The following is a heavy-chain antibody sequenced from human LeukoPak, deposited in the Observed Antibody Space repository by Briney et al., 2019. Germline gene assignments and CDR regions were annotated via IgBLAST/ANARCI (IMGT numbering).Heavy chain of an antibody. CDR2: MNPNSGNT. V-gene: IGHV1-8*01. CDR1: GYTFTSYD. Sequence: ASVKVSCKASGYTFTSYDINWVRQATGQGLEWMGWMNPNSGNTGYAQKFQGRVTMTRNTSISTAYMELSSLRSEETAVYYCARGPGTTWYYYYYGMDVWGQGTTVTVTS. J-gene: IGHJ6*02. D-gene: IGHD1-7*01. CDR3: ARGPGTTWYYYYYGMDV.